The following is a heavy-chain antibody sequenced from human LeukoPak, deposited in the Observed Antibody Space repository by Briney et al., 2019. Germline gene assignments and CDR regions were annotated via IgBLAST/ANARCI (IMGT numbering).Heavy chain of an antibody. Sequence: SETLSLTCTVSGGSISSYYWSWIRQPAGKGPEWIGRIYTSGSTNYNPSLKSRVTMSVDTSKNQFSLKLSSVTAADTAVYYCARDRLPVNYYYYGMDVWGQGTTVTVSS. D-gene: IGHD6-25*01. J-gene: IGHJ6*02. V-gene: IGHV4-4*07. CDR1: GGSISSYY. CDR3: ARDRLPVNYYYYGMDV. CDR2: IYTSGST.